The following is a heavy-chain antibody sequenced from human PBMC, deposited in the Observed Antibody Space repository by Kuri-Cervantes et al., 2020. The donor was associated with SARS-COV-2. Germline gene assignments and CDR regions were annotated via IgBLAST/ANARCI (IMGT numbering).Heavy chain of an antibody. CDR2: INPSGGST. V-gene: IGHV1-46*01. CDR1: GYTFTSYG. CDR3: AREQGPATALVFSFDY. D-gene: IGHD2-2*01. Sequence: ASVKVSCKASGYTFTSYGISWVRQAPGQGLEWMGIINPSGGSTSYAQKFQGRVTMTRDTSTSTVYMELSSLRSEDTAVYYCAREQGPATALVFSFDYWGQGTLVTVSS. J-gene: IGHJ4*02.